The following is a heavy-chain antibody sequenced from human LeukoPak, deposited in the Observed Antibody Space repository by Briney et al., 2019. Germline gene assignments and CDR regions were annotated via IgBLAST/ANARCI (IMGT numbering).Heavy chain of an antibody. D-gene: IGHD6-13*01. CDR2: IWYDGSNK. Sequence: GGSLRLSCAASGFTFSSYGMHWVRQAPGKGPEWVAVIWYDGSNKYYADSVKGRFTISRDNSKNTLYLQMNSLRAEDTAVYYCAKDLRASYSSSWYGSDYWGQGTLVTVSS. V-gene: IGHV3-30*02. J-gene: IGHJ4*02. CDR3: AKDLRASYSSSWYGSDY. CDR1: GFTFSSYG.